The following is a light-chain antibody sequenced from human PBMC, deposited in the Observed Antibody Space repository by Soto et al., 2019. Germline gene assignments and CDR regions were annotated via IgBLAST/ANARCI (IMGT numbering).Light chain of an antibody. J-gene: IGLJ3*02. CDR2: LNSDGSH. CDR3: QTWGTGIRV. CDR1: SGHSSYA. Sequence: QLVLTQSPSASASLGASVKLTCTLSSGHSSYAIAWHQQQPEKGPRYLMKLNSDGSHSKGDGMPDRFSGSNSGAERYLTISSLQSEDEADYYCQTWGTGIRVFGGGTKLTVL. V-gene: IGLV4-69*01.